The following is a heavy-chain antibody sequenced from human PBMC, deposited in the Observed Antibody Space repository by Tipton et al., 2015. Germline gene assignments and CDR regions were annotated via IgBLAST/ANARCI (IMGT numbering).Heavy chain of an antibody. V-gene: IGHV3-7*01. Sequence: SLRLSCAASGFTFSTYWMDWVRQTPGKGLEWVANIKQDESEKNYVDPVKGRFTISRDNAKNSLYLQMNSLRADDTAVYYCARGALGRRSDAFDIWGQGTMVTVSS. CDR2: IKQDESEK. CDR3: ARGALGRRSDAFDI. J-gene: IGHJ3*02. D-gene: IGHD3-16*01. CDR1: GFTFSTYW.